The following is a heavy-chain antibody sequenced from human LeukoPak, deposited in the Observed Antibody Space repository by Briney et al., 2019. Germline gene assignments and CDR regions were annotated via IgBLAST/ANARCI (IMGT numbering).Heavy chain of an antibody. CDR3: ASHQSPYYYYGMDV. Sequence: SETLSFTCAVYGGSFSGYYWSWIRQPPGKGLEWIGEINHSGSTNYNPSLKSRVTISVDTSKNQFSLKLTSVTAADTAVYYCASHQSPYYYYGMDVWGQGTTVTVSS. J-gene: IGHJ6*02. V-gene: IGHV4-34*01. CDR2: INHSGST. CDR1: GGSFSGYY.